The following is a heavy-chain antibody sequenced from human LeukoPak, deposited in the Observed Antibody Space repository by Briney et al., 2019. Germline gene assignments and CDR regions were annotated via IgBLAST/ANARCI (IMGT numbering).Heavy chain of an antibody. CDR1: GGSFSGYY. Sequence: PSETLSLTCAVYGGSFSGYYWSWIRQPPGKGLEWIGEINHSGSTNYNPSLKSRVTISVDTSKNQFSLKLSSVTAADTAVYYCAVSTVTTSGGDYWGQGTLVTVSS. CDR2: INHSGST. CDR3: AVSTVTTSGGDY. J-gene: IGHJ4*02. V-gene: IGHV4-34*01. D-gene: IGHD4-17*01.